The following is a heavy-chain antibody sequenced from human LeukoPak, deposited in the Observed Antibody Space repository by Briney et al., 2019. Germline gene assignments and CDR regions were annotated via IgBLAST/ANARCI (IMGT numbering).Heavy chain of an antibody. D-gene: IGHD2-2*01. CDR3: ARGRVVPASSI. CDR2: INHSGST. CDR1: GGSFSGYY. J-gene: IGHJ3*02. Sequence: PSETLSLTCAVYGGSFSGYYWSWIRQPPGKGLEWIGEINHSGSTNYNPSLKSRVTISVDTSKNQFSLKLSSVTAADTAVYYWARGRVVPASSIWGQGTMVTVSS. V-gene: IGHV4-34*01.